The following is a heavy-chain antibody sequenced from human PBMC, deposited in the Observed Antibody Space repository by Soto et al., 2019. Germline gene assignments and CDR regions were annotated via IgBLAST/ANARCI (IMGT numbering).Heavy chain of an antibody. J-gene: IGHJ4*02. V-gene: IGHV3-23*01. CDR2: ISGSGGST. D-gene: IGHD5-18*01. CDR1: GFTFSNSA. CDR3: AKGGSYGPYYFDY. Sequence: EVQLLESGGGLVQPGGSLRLSCAASGFTFSNSAMSWVRPAPGQGLEWVSGISGSGGSTYYADSVKGRFTISRDNSKNTVYLQMNSLRVEDTAVYYCAKGGSYGPYYFDYWGQGTLVTVSS.